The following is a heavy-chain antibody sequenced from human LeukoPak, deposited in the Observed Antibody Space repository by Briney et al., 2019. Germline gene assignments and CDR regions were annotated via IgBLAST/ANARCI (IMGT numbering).Heavy chain of an antibody. CDR2: INPNSGGT. CDR3: ARDASIAAGDCWFDP. Sequence: ASVNVSCKASGYTFTGYYMHWVRQAPGQGLEWMGWINPNSGGTNYAQKFQGRVTMTRDTSISTAYMELSRLRSDDTAVYYCARDASIAAGDCWFDPWGQGTLVTVSS. D-gene: IGHD6-13*01. J-gene: IGHJ5*02. CDR1: GYTFTGYY. V-gene: IGHV1-2*02.